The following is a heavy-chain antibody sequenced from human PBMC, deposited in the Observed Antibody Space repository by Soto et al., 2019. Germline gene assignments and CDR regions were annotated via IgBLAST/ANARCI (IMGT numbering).Heavy chain of an antibody. CDR1: GGSISSSSYY. V-gene: IGHV4-39*01. Sequence: QLQLQESGPGLVKPSETLSLTCTVSGGSISSSSYYWGWIRKPPGKGLEWIGSMYSSGATHYNPSLNSRVSVSIDSSRNQFSLMWTSVTAADTAVYYCVIRVMGRPPIGWGQGTLVTVSS. D-gene: IGHD2-8*01. CDR2: MYSSGAT. J-gene: IGHJ4*02. CDR3: VIRVMGRPPIG.